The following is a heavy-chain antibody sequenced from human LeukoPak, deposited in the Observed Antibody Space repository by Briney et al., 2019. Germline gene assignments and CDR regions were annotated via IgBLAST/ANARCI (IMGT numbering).Heavy chain of an antibody. CDR1: GGSISSYY. CDR2: IYTSGST. D-gene: IGHD6-19*01. Sequence: PSETLSLTCTVSGGSISSYYWSWIRQPAGKGLEWIGRIYTSGSTNYNPSLKSRVTMSVDTSKNQFSLKLSSVTAADTAAYYCARDGYSSGWYTFDYWGQGTLVTVSS. V-gene: IGHV4-4*07. J-gene: IGHJ4*02. CDR3: ARDGYSSGWYTFDY.